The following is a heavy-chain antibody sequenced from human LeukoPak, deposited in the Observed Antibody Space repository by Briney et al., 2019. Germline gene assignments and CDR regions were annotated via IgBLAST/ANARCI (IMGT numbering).Heavy chain of an antibody. J-gene: IGHJ3*02. D-gene: IGHD4-17*01. CDR1: GFTFSSYA. CDR2: ISGSGGST. V-gene: IGHV3-23*01. CDR3: AKGMLGYGDPSDAFDI. Sequence: GGSLRLSCAASGFTFSSYAMSWVRQAPGKGLEWVSAISGSGGSTYFADSVKGRFTISRDNSKNTLYLQMNSLRAEDTAVYYCAKGMLGYGDPSDAFDIWGQGTMVTVSS.